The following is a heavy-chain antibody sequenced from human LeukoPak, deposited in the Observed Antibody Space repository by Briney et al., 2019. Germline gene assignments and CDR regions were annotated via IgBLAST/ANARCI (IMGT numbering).Heavy chain of an antibody. CDR3: VSDLSGYFDY. Sequence: GGTLSLSCAASGFTFSSDNINWVRQAPGKGLEWVSSISSSSSYIYDADSVKGRFTSARDNAKSSLYLQMNSLRAEDTAVYYCVSDLSGYFDYGGQGTLVTVSA. J-gene: IGHJ4*02. CDR2: ISSSSSYI. D-gene: IGHD3-22*01. V-gene: IGHV3-21*01. CDR1: GFTFSSDN.